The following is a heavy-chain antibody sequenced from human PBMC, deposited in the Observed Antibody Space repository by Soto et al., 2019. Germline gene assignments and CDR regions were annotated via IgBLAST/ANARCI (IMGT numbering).Heavy chain of an antibody. CDR2: IYYSGST. Sequence: PSETLSLTCTVSGGSISSGGYYWSWIRQHPGKGLEWIGYIYYSGSTYYNPSLKSRVTISVDTSKNQFSLKLSSVTAADTAVYYCARDYYDSSGSPNWFDPWGQGTLVTVSS. D-gene: IGHD3-22*01. V-gene: IGHV4-31*03. CDR1: GGSISSGGYY. J-gene: IGHJ5*02. CDR3: ARDYYDSSGSPNWFDP.